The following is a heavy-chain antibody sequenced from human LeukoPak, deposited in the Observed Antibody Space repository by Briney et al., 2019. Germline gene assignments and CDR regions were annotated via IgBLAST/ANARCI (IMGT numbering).Heavy chain of an antibody. Sequence: GGSLRLSCAASGLTFSSYAMSWVRQAPGKGLEWVSAISGSGGSTYYADSVKGRFTISRDNSKNTLYLQMNSLRAEDTAVYYCAKASGSRSPQLLIPFDYWGQGTLVTVSS. D-gene: IGHD1-26*01. V-gene: IGHV3-23*01. CDR2: ISGSGGST. J-gene: IGHJ4*02. CDR3: AKASGSRSPQLLIPFDY. CDR1: GLTFSSYA.